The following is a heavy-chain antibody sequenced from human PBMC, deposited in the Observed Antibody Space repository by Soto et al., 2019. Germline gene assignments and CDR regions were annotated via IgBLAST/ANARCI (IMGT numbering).Heavy chain of an antibody. CDR3: ARGEGITTFGVYSFDV. J-gene: IGHJ6*02. CDR2: TDPSDSFT. D-gene: IGHD3-3*01. CDR1: GYRFTSHW. Sequence: GESLKISCKGSGYRFTSHWISWLRQMPGEGLEWMGRTDPSDSFTQYNPSFQGHVTISGDKSLSTAYLQWSSLKASDTAIYYCARGEGITTFGVYSFDVWGQGASVTVSS. V-gene: IGHV5-10-1*01.